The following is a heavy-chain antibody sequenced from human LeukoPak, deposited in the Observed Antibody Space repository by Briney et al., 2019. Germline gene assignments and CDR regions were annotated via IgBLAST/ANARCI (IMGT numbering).Heavy chain of an antibody. D-gene: IGHD2-15*01. CDR3: AREGGCSSGSCSGMDV. Sequence: SLRLSCAASGFTFRTYNMHWVRQAPGKGLEWVAVISYDRLLERFKYDADSVKGRFTISRDNSENTLYLQMNSLRVEDTAVYYCAREGGCSSGSCSGMDVWGKGTTVTVSS. J-gene: IGHJ6*04. CDR2: ISYDRLLERFK. CDR1: GFTFRTYN. V-gene: IGHV3-30*04.